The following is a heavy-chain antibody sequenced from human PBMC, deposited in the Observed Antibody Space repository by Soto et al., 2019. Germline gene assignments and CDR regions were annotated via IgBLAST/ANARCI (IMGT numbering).Heavy chain of an antibody. CDR1: GYSFTSYW. J-gene: IGHJ5*02. CDR2: IYPGDSDT. V-gene: IGHV5-51*01. Sequence: HGESLKISCKGSGYSFTSYWIGWVRQMPGKGLEWMGIIYPGDSDTRYSPSFQGQVTISADKSISTAYLQWSSLKASDTAMYYCARPAFYGSGSYWWFDPWGQGTLVPVYS. CDR3: ARPAFYGSGSYWWFDP. D-gene: IGHD3-10*01.